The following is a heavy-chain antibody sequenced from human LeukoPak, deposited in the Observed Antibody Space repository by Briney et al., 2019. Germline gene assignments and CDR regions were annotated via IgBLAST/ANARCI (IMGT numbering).Heavy chain of an antibody. CDR3: ARGQVPAARGYNWFDP. CDR1: GWSFNDYY. V-gene: IGHV4-34*01. D-gene: IGHD2-2*01. J-gene: IGHJ5*02. CDR2: INARGDT. Sequence: SETLSLTCAVYGWSFNDYYWNWIRQPPGKGLEWIGEINARGDTNYNPFLKSRVTISVDTSKKQFSLRLTSMIAADTALYYCARGQVPAARGYNWFDPWGQGTLVTVSS.